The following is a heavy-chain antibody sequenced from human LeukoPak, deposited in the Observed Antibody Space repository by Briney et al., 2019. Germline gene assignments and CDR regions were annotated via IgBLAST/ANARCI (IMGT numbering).Heavy chain of an antibody. V-gene: IGHV3-74*01. CDR2: INSDGSST. D-gene: IGHD6-6*01. CDR3: ARDHQLGAPMEDV. Sequence: PGGSLRLSCAASGFTFSSYWMHWVRQAPGKGLVWVSRINSDGSSTSYADSVKGRFTISRDSAKNTLYLQMNSLRAEDTAVYYCARDHQLGAPMEDVWGQGTMVTVSS. J-gene: IGHJ3*01. CDR1: GFTFSSYW.